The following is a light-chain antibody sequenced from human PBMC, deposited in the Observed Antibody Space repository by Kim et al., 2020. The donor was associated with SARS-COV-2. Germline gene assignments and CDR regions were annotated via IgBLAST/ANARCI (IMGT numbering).Light chain of an antibody. CDR1: KLGDKY. J-gene: IGLJ2*01. Sequence: SYELTQPPSVSVSPGQTASITCSGDKLGDKYACWYQQKPGQSPVLVIYQDSKRPSGIPERFSGSNSGNTATLTISGTQAMDEADYYCQASDSSNVV. V-gene: IGLV3-1*01. CDR2: QDS. CDR3: QASDSSNVV.